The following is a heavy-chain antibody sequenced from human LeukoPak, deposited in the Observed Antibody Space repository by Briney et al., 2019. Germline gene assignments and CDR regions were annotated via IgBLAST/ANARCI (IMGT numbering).Heavy chain of an antibody. J-gene: IGHJ4*02. CDR3: ARDLSGVTGYTYGRGIDY. V-gene: IGHV3-7*01. Sequence: GGSLRLSCAASGFTFSNYWMSWVRQAPGKGLEWVANIKQDGSEKYYVDSVKGRFTISRGNAKTSLYLQMNSLRAEDTAVYYCARDLSGVTGYTYGRGIDYWGQGTLVTVSS. D-gene: IGHD5-18*01. CDR1: GFTFSNYW. CDR2: IKQDGSEK.